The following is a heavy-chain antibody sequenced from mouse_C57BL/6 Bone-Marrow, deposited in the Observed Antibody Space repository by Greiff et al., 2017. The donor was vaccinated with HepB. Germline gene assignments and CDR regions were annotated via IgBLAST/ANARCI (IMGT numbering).Heavy chain of an antibody. Sequence: EVMLVESGGGLVQPGESLKLSCESHEYEFASHEMAWVRKTPGKRLELVAAINSDGGSTNYPDNMERRFIISRDKTKKTLYLQMSSLGSEDTAVCYCAKHPCFGYWGQGTRLTVSA. CDR2: INSDGGST. J-gene: IGHJ3*01. CDR3: AKHPCFGY. CDR1: EYEFASHE. V-gene: IGHV5-2*01.